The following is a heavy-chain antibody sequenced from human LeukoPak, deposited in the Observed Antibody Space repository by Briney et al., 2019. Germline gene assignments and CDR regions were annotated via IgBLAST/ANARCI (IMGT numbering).Heavy chain of an antibody. V-gene: IGHV3-15*01. D-gene: IGHD3-10*01. CDR1: GFTFTSYA. CDR2: IKSKTDGGTT. Sequence: GGSLRLSCAASGFTFTSYAMSWVRQAPGKGLEWVGRIKSKTDGGTTDYAAPVKGRFTISRDDSKNTLYLQMNSLKTEDTAVYYCTTGITMVRGVIHLIDYWGQGTLVTVSP. J-gene: IGHJ4*02. CDR3: TTGITMVRGVIHLIDY.